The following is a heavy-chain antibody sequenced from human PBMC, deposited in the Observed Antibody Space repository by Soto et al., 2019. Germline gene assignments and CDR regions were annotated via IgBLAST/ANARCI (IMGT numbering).Heavy chain of an antibody. CDR2: INPSGGST. D-gene: IGHD2-21*02. J-gene: IGHJ4*02. Sequence: GASVKVSCKASGYTFTNYGISWVRQAPGQGLEWMGIINPSGGSTSYAQKFQGRVTMTRDTSTSTVYMELSSLRSEDTAVYYCARDFGCSDCYPAYFDYWGQGTLVTVSS. CDR3: ARDFGCSDCYPAYFDY. CDR1: GYTFTNYG. V-gene: IGHV1-46*03.